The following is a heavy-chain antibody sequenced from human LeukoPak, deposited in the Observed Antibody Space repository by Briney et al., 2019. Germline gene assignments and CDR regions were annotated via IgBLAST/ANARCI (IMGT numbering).Heavy chain of an antibody. Sequence: SETLSLTCTVSGGSISSYYWSCIRQPPGKGLEWIGYIYYSGSTNYNPSLKSRVTISVDTSKNQFSLKLSSVTAADTAVYCCARRRWSSGYFDYWGQGTLVTVSS. CDR2: IYYSGST. D-gene: IGHD6-19*01. V-gene: IGHV4-59*08. CDR3: ARRRWSSGYFDY. CDR1: GGSISSYY. J-gene: IGHJ4*02.